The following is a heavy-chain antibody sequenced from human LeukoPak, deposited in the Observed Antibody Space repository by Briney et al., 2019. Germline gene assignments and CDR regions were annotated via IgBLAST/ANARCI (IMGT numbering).Heavy chain of an antibody. CDR1: GFTFSSYA. D-gene: IGHD3-22*01. V-gene: IGHV3-23*01. Sequence: GGSLRLSCAASGFTFSSYAMSWVRKAPGKGLEWVSAISGSGGSTYYADSVKGRFTISRDNSKNTLYLQMNSLRAEDTAVYYCAKEGYYDSSGYYLRWGQGTLVTVSS. CDR2: ISGSGGST. J-gene: IGHJ4*02. CDR3: AKEGYYDSSGYYLR.